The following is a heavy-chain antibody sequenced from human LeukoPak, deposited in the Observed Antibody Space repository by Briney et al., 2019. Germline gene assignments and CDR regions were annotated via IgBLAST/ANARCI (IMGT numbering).Heavy chain of an antibody. V-gene: IGHV3-7*01. D-gene: IGHD3-22*01. CDR1: GFTFSSYW. J-gene: IGHJ3*01. Sequence: SGGSLRLSCAASGFTFSSYWMSWVRQAPGKGLEWVADIKADGSEKYYVDSVKGRFTISRDNAKNSLYLQMSSLRVEDTAVYYCARGDYYDRAFDVWGQGTMVTVS. CDR3: ARGDYYDRAFDV. CDR2: IKADGSEK.